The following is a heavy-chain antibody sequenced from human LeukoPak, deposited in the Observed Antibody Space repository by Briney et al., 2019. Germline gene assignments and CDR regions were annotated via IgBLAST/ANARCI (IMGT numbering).Heavy chain of an antibody. Sequence: GGSLRLSCAASGFTFSSYSMNWIRQAPGKGLEWVSSISSSTSFIYYADSVKGRFTISKDNAKNSLYLQMNSLRAEDTAVYYCARAGGSTVSHSDYWGQGTLVTVSS. J-gene: IGHJ4*02. V-gene: IGHV3-21*01. CDR2: ISSSTSFI. CDR3: ARAGGSTVSHSDY. CDR1: GFTFSSYS. D-gene: IGHD4-17*01.